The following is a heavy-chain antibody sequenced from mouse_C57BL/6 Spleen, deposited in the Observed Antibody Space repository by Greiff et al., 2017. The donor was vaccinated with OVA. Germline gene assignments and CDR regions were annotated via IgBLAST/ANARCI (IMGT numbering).Heavy chain of an antibody. D-gene: IGHD1-1*01. J-gene: IGHJ1*03. CDR1: GYTFTDYY. CDR3: ARATTVVARDFDV. V-gene: IGHV1-26*01. CDR2: INPNNGGT. Sequence: EVQLQQSGPELVKPGASVKISCKASGYTFTDYYMNWVKQSHGKSLEWIGDINPNNGGTSYNQKFKGKATLTVDKSSSTAYMELRSLTSEDSAVYDCARATTVVARDFDVWGTGTTVTVSS.